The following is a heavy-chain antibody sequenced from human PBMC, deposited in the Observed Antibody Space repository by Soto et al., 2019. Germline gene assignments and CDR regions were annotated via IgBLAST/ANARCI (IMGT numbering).Heavy chain of an antibody. CDR2: IYYIGTT. CDR3: ERLTRQDSGSYHWWFDN. Sequence: QLQLQESGPGLVKPSETLSLTCTVSGGSISSSSYYWGWFRQPPGKGPEWIGTIYYIGTTYFNPSRKSRVTISVDRSSNHFSLRLDSVTAADTGGYFCERLTRQDSGSYHWWFDNWGQGTLVTGSS. J-gene: IGHJ5*02. D-gene: IGHD1-26*01. V-gene: IGHV4-39*01. CDR1: GGSISSSSYY.